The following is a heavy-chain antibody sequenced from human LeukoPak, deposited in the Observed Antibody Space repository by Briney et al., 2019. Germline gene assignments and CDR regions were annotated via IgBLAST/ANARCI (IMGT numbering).Heavy chain of an antibody. CDR2: IYYSGST. Sequence: PSETLSLTCTVSGGSISSGDYYWSWIRQPPGKGLEWIGYIYYSGSTYYNPSLKSRVTISVDTSKNQFSLKLSSVTAADTAVYYCARAPRSGYSYGSDYWGQGTLVTVSS. D-gene: IGHD5-18*01. CDR1: GGSISSGDYY. J-gene: IGHJ4*02. V-gene: IGHV4-30-4*01. CDR3: ARAPRSGYSYGSDY.